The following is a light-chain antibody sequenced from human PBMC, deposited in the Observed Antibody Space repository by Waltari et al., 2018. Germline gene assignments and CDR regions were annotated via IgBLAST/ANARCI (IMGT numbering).Light chain of an antibody. CDR3: QQRSNWIT. Sequence: EIVLTQSPATLSLSPGDRATLSCRASQSVSSYLAWYQQKPGQAPRLLIYDASNSATGIPARFSGSGSGTDFTLTISSLEPEDFAVYYCQQRSNWITFGQGTRLEIK. CDR1: QSVSSY. CDR2: DAS. V-gene: IGKV3-11*01. J-gene: IGKJ5*01.